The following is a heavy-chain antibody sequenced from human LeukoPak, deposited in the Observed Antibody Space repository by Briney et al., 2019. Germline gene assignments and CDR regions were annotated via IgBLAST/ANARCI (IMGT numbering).Heavy chain of an antibody. CDR1: GGSISSGGYY. Sequence: SETLSLTCTVSGGSISSGGYYWSWIRQHPGKGLEWIGYIYYSGSTNYNPSLKSRVTISVDTSKNQFSLKLSSVTAADTAVYYCVFGETGEGYSSGGSGSDDYWGQGTLVTVSS. CDR2: IYYSGST. V-gene: IGHV4-31*03. D-gene: IGHD6-19*01. CDR3: VFGETGEGYSSGGSGSDDY. J-gene: IGHJ4*02.